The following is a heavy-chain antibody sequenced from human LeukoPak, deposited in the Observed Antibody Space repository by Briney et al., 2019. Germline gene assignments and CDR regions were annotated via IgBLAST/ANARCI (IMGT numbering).Heavy chain of an antibody. V-gene: IGHV3-23*01. J-gene: IGHJ5*02. D-gene: IGHD5/OR15-5a*01. Sequence: GGSLRLSCAASGFTFSSYSMTWVRQAPGKGLEWVSAISGSGGTTYYADSVKGRFTISRNNSKNTLYLQMNSLSAEDTAVFYCAKGSTSEAWGQGTLVTVSS. CDR1: GFTFSSYS. CDR2: ISGSGGTT. CDR3: AKGSTSEA.